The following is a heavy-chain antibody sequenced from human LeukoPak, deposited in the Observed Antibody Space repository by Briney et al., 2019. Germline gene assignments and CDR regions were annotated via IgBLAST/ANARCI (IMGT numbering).Heavy chain of an antibody. V-gene: IGHV3-7*01. D-gene: IGHD6-13*01. Sequence: GGSLRLSCEASGFTFSSYWMSWVRQAPGKGLEWVANIKQDGSEKYYVDSVKGRFTISRDNAKNSLYLQMNSLRAEDTAVHYCARGYSIIDFDYWGQGTLVTVSS. CDR2: IKQDGSEK. CDR1: GFTFSSYW. CDR3: ARGYSIIDFDY. J-gene: IGHJ4*02.